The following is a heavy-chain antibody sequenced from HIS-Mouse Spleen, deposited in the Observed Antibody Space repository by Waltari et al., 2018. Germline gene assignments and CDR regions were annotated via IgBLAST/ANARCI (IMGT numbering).Heavy chain of an antibody. CDR3: ARDQLGGFDY. Sequence: QVQLVQAGAEAKNPGASVKVSSKASGYTFTGYYMHRVRQPTGQGLEWMGGINPNSGSTNYAQKFQVRVTMTRDTSISTAYMELSRLSSDETAVYYCARDQLGGFDYWGQGTLVTVSS. J-gene: IGHJ4*02. V-gene: IGHV1-2*02. CDR2: INPNSGST. CDR1: GYTFTGYY. D-gene: IGHD7-27*01.